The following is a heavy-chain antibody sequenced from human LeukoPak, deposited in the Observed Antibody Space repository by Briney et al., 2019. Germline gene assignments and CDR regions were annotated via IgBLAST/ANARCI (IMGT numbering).Heavy chain of an antibody. CDR2: IYTSGST. D-gene: IGHD2-2*01. CDR3: ASALGYCSSTSCYGGWFDP. CDR1: GGSISSGSYY. Sequence: SQTLSLTCTVSGGSISSGSYYWSWIRQPAGKGLEWIGRIYTSGSTNYNPSLKSRVTISVDTSKNQFSLKLSSVTVADTAVYYCASALGYCSSTSCYGGWFDPWGQGTLVTVSS. V-gene: IGHV4-61*02. J-gene: IGHJ5*02.